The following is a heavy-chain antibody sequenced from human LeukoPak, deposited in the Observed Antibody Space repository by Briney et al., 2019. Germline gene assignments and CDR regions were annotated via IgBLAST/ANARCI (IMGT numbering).Heavy chain of an antibody. J-gene: IGHJ4*02. D-gene: IGHD3-22*01. V-gene: IGHV4-61*01. Sequence: KPSETLSLTCTVSGGSVSSGSYYWSWIRQPPGKGLEWIGYIYYSGSTNYNPSLKSRVTISVDTSKNQFSLKLSSVTAADTAVYYCARSLSLDSSGLGDDYWGQGTLVTVSS. CDR3: ARSLSLDSSGLGDDY. CDR1: GGSVSSGSYY. CDR2: IYYSGST.